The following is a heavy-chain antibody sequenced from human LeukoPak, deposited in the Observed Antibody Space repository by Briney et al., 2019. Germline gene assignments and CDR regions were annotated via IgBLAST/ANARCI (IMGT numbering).Heavy chain of an antibody. CDR3: ARAGTSYYYGSGIYDY. CDR1: GYTFTSYG. V-gene: IGHV1-18*01. CDR2: ISAYNGNT. D-gene: IGHD3-10*01. Sequence: GASVKVSCKASGYTFTSYGISWVRQAPGQGLEWMGRISAYNGNTNYAQKLQGRVTMTTDTSTSTAYMELRSLRSDDTAVYYCARAGTSYYYGSGIYDYWGQGTLVTVSS. J-gene: IGHJ4*02.